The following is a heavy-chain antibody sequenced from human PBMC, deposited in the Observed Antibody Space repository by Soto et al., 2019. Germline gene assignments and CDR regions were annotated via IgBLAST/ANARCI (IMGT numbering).Heavy chain of an antibody. CDR2: LAWDGGSI. V-gene: IGHV3-9*01. Sequence: EVQLVESGGGLVQPGRSLRLSCAASGFTFDAYPMHWVRQAPGKGLEWVAGLAWDGGSIEYVDSVEGRFTISRDNAKNSLYLQMSSLRDEDTDLYYCVRDDAFDFWGQGTQVTVSS. CDR1: GFTFDAYP. J-gene: IGHJ3*01. CDR3: VRDDAFDF.